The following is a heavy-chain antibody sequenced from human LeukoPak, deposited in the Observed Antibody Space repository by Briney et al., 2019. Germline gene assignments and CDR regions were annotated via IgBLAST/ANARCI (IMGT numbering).Heavy chain of an antibody. J-gene: IGHJ3*02. V-gene: IGHV6-1*01. CDR1: GDSVSSNSAT. CDR2: TYYRSRWLD. CDR3: VRDSGMGLDAFDI. D-gene: IGHD3-10*01. Sequence: PSQTLSLTCAISGDSVSSNSATWNWIRQSPSSGLEWLGRTYYRSRWLDDYAVSVKGRITVNPDTSKNQFSLQLHSVSPEDTAVYYCVRDSGMGLDAFDIWGQGTMVTVSS.